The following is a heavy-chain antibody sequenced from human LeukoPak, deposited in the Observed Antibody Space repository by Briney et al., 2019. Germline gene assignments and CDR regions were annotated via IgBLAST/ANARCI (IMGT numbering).Heavy chain of an antibody. Sequence: GASVKVSCKVSGYTLTELSMHWVRQAPGKGLEWMGGFDPEDGETIYAQKFQGRVTMTEDTSTDTAYMELSSLRSEDTAVYYCARGPNRRDGYNWDIWGQGTMVTVSS. CDR1: GYTLTELS. J-gene: IGHJ3*02. CDR2: FDPEDGET. V-gene: IGHV1-24*01. CDR3: ARGPNRRDGYNWDI. D-gene: IGHD5-24*01.